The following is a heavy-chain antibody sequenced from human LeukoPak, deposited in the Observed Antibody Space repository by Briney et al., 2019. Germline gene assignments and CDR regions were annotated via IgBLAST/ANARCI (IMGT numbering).Heavy chain of an antibody. J-gene: IGHJ3*02. Sequence: GGSLRLSCAASGFTFSSYSMNWVRQAPGKGLEWVSSISSSSYIYYADSVKGRFTISRDNAKNSLYLQMNSLRAEDTAVYYCARARITIFGVAHAFDIWGQGTMVTVSS. CDR3: ARARITIFGVAHAFDI. CDR2: ISSSSYI. D-gene: IGHD3-3*01. CDR1: GFTFSSYS. V-gene: IGHV3-21*01.